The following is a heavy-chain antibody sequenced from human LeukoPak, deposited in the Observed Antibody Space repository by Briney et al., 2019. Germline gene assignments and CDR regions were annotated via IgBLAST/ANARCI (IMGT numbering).Heavy chain of an antibody. CDR2: IRYDGSNK. D-gene: IGHD3-10*01. J-gene: IGHJ3*02. Sequence: GGSLRLSCAASGFTFSSYGMHWVRQAPGKGLEWVTFIRYDGSNKYYADSVKGRFTISRDNSKNTLYLQMNSLRAEDTAVYYCARPYGSGSYLDAFDIWGQGTMVTVSS. CDR1: GFTFSSYG. V-gene: IGHV3-30*02. CDR3: ARPYGSGSYLDAFDI.